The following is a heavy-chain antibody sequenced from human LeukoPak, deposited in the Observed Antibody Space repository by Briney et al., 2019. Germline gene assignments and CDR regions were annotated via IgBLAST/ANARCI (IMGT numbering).Heavy chain of an antibody. CDR2: ILNDENNR. V-gene: IGHV3-30-3*01. CDR3: ATELIRDGGGDY. CDR1: GFTFSSYA. Sequence: GGSLRLSCAASGFTFSSYAMHWVRQAPGKGLEWVAVILNDENNRNYADSVKDRFSISRDNSKNTLYLQMNSLRAEDTAVYYCATELIRDGGGDYWGQGTLVTVSS. D-gene: IGHD3-16*01. J-gene: IGHJ4*02.